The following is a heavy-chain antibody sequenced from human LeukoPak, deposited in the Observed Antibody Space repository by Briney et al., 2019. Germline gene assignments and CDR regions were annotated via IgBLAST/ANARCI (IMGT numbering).Heavy chain of an antibody. Sequence: ASVKVSCKASGYTFTGYYIYWVRQAPGQGLEWMGWINPKSGGTNYAQKFQGRVTMTRETSISTAYMELSRLRSDDTAVYYCARGDYYYDSSGYYRGRGYFDYWGQGTLVTVSS. D-gene: IGHD3-22*01. V-gene: IGHV1-2*02. CDR2: INPKSGGT. J-gene: IGHJ4*02. CDR1: GYTFTGYY. CDR3: ARGDYYYDSSGYYRGRGYFDY.